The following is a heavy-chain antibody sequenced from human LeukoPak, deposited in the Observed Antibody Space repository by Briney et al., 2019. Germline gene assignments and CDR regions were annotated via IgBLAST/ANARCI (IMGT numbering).Heavy chain of an antibody. J-gene: IGHJ4*02. CDR1: GFSFTTFE. CDR2: MNDNGDRT. CDR3: VKGGWLDY. D-gene: IGHD5-12*01. Sequence: GGSLRLSCAASGFSFTTFEMSWVHQAPGKGLEWVSMMNDNGDRTYYADSVKGRFTISRDNSKNTLYLQMNNLRAEDTAIYFCVKGGWLDYWGQGTLVTVSS. V-gene: IGHV3-23*01.